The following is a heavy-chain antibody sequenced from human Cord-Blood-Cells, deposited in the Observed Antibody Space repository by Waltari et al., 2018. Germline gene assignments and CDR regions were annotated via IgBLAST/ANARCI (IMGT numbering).Heavy chain of an antibody. CDR1: GGSISSSSYY. V-gene: IGHV4-39*01. CDR2: IYYSGST. J-gene: IGHJ3*02. Sequence: QLQLQESGPGLVKPSETLSLTCTVSGGSISSSSYYWGWIRRPPGKGLEWIGSIYYSGSTYYNPSLKSRVTISVDTSKNQFSLKLSSVTAADTAVYYCARHLTDAFDIWGQGTMVTVSS. CDR3: ARHLTDAFDI.